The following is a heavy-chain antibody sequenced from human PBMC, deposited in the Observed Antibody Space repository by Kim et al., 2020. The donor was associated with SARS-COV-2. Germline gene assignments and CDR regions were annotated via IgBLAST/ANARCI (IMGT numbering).Heavy chain of an antibody. Sequence: GGSLRLSCAASGFTVSSNYMSWVRQAPGKGLEWVSVIYSGGSTYYADSVKGRFTISRDNSKNTLYLQMNSLRAEDTAVYYCARVNILVTPYYYYGMDVWGQGTTVTVSS. CDR1: GFTVSSNY. J-gene: IGHJ6*02. CDR3: ARVNILVTPYYYYGMDV. V-gene: IGHV3-53*01. CDR2: IYSGGST. D-gene: IGHD3-9*01.